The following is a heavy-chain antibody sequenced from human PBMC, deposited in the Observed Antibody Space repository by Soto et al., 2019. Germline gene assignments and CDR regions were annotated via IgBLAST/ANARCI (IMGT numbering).Heavy chain of an antibody. CDR1: GYSFTSYD. D-gene: IGHD3-10*01. Sequence: ASVNVSCKASGYSFTSYDINWVRRATGQGLEWMGWMNPNSGNTGYAQKFQGRVTMTRNTSISTAYMELSSLRSEDTAVYYCARGLGNITMGRGVIVAYYYYMYVCGKGNKVTVYS. J-gene: IGHJ6*03. CDR3: ARGLGNITMGRGVIVAYYYYMYV. V-gene: IGHV1-8*01. CDR2: MNPNSGNT.